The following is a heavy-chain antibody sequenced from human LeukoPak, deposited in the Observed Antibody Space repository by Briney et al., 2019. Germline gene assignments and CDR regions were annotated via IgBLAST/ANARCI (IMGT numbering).Heavy chain of an antibody. CDR1: GFPFSNAY. D-gene: IGHD3-10*01. Sequence: GSLRLSCAASGFPFSNAYMSWVRQAPGKGLEWVSSISSSSSYIYYADSVKGRFTISRDNAKNSLYLQMNSPRAEDTAVYYCARAVVRGVNNYYGMDVWGQGTTVTVSS. CDR2: ISSSSSYI. J-gene: IGHJ6*02. V-gene: IGHV3-21*01. CDR3: ARAVVRGVNNYYGMDV.